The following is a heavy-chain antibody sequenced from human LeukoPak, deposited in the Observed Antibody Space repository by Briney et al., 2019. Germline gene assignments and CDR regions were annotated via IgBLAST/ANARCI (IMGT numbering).Heavy chain of an antibody. D-gene: IGHD2-15*01. V-gene: IGHV1-18*01. CDR1: GYTFTSYV. Sequence: GASVKVSCKASGYTFTSYVISWVRQAPGQGLEWMGWISAYNGNTNYAQKLQGRVTLTTDTSPSTAYMELRSLRSDDTAVYYCARDLRCSGGSCYSYYYYMDVWGKGTTVTVSS. CDR2: ISAYNGNT. J-gene: IGHJ6*03. CDR3: ARDLRCSGGSCYSYYYYMDV.